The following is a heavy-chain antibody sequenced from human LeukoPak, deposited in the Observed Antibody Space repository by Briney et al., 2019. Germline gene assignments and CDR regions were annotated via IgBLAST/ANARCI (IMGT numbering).Heavy chain of an antibody. CDR3: ARDTIAARPGWFDP. D-gene: IGHD6-6*01. Sequence: GASVKVSCKASGYTFTPYGLSWVRQAPGQGLEWMGWISAYNGDTNYAQKLQGRLTMTTDTSTSTAYMELRSLRSDDTAVYYCARDTIAARPGWFDPWGQGTLVTVSS. CDR1: GYTFTPYG. J-gene: IGHJ5*02. CDR2: ISAYNGDT. V-gene: IGHV1-18*01.